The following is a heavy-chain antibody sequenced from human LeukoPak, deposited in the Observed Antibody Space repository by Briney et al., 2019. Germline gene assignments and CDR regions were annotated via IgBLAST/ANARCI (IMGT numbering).Heavy chain of an antibody. D-gene: IGHD3-16*01. J-gene: IGHJ1*01. CDR2: ISGDGATT. Sequence: GGSLGLSCAAPGFMFHDYAIHWVRQAPGKGLEWVSLISGDGATTYYADSVKGRFNISRDNSKSSLYLQMNSLRSEDSALYYCAKDNQRGGFQHWGQGTLVTVSS. CDR3: AKDNQRGGFQH. V-gene: IGHV3-43*02. CDR1: GFMFHDYA.